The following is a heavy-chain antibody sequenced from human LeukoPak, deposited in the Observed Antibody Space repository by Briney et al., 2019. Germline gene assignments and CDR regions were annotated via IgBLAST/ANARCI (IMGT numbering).Heavy chain of an antibody. V-gene: IGHV4-39*02. D-gene: IGHD1-26*01. CDR2: IYYSGST. J-gene: IGHJ4*02. CDR1: GGSISSSSYY. CDR3: AREFEVGPTHFDY. Sequence: SETLSLTCTVSGGSISSSSYYWGWIRQPPGKGLEWIGSIYYSGSTYYNPSLKSRVTISVDTSKNQFSLKLSSVTAADTAVYYCAREFEVGPTHFDYWGQGTLVTVSS.